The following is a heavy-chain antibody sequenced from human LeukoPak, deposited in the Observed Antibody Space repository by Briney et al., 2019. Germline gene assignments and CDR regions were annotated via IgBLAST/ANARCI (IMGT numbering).Heavy chain of an antibody. J-gene: IGHJ4*02. V-gene: IGHV3-21*01. CDR1: GFTFSSYS. CDR3: AREPFWSGYFANLHFDY. Sequence: AGGSLRLSCAASGFTFSSYSMNWVRQAPGKGLEWVSSISSSSSYIYYADSVKGRFTISRGNAKNSLYLQMNSLRAEATAVYYCAREPFWSGYFANLHFDYWGQGTLVTVSS. D-gene: IGHD3-3*01. CDR2: ISSSSSYI.